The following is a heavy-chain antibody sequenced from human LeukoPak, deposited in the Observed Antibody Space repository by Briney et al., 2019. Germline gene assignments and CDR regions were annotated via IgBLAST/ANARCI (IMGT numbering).Heavy chain of an antibody. V-gene: IGHV3-48*03. CDR2: ISVSGSTL. CDR3: VRGCWSY. D-gene: IGHD3-3*01. Sequence: PGGSLRLSCAASGFTFSPYDFNWVRQAPGKGLEWVSYISVSGSTLYYADSVKGRFSVSRDNAKNSLYLHMNSLRAEDTAVYYCVRGCWSYWGQGTLVTVSS. CDR1: GFTFSPYD. J-gene: IGHJ4*02.